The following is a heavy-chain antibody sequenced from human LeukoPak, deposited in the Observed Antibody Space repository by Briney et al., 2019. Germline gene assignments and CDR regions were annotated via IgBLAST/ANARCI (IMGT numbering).Heavy chain of an antibody. Sequence: RSGGSLRLSCAASGFTVSSYWMHWVRQARGKGLVWVSRINSDGSSTSYADSVKGRFTISRDNSKNTLYLQMNSLRAEDTAVYYCAKDRRVVVAAIGYWGQGTLVTVSS. CDR3: AKDRRVVVAAIGY. J-gene: IGHJ4*02. D-gene: IGHD2-15*01. CDR1: GFTVSSYW. CDR2: INSDGSST. V-gene: IGHV3-74*01.